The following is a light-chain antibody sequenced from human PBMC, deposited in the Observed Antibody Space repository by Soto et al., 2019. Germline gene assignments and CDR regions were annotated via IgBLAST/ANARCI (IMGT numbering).Light chain of an antibody. J-gene: IGKJ1*01. Sequence: EIVLTQSPGTLSLSPGERATLSCRASQSVKSIYLAWYQQKPGQAPRLLIYSASSRAPGSPDRFSGSGSGADFTLTVSRLEPEDFAVYYCHQFGSAPQTFGQGTKVEIK. V-gene: IGKV3-20*01. CDR2: SAS. CDR1: QSVKSIY. CDR3: HQFGSAPQT.